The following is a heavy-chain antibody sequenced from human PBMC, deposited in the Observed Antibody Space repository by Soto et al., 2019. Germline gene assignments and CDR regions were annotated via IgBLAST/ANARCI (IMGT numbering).Heavy chain of an antibody. V-gene: IGHV4-59*01. CDR2: IYYSGST. Sequence: SETLSLTCTVSGGSISSYYWSWIRQPPGKGLEWIGYIYYSGSTNYNPSLKSRVTISVDTSKNQFSLKLSSVTAADTAVYYCAINGGDGYMNDYWGQGTLVTVSS. J-gene: IGHJ4*02. CDR1: GGSISSYY. CDR3: AINGGDGYMNDY. D-gene: IGHD3-16*01.